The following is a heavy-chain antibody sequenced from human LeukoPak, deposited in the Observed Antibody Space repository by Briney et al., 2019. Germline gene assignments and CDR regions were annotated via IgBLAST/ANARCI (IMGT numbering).Heavy chain of an antibody. CDR3: ARGPYGSGSYKNDY. Sequence: ASVKVSCKASGYTSTSYGISWVRQAPGQGLEWMGWISAYNGNTNYAQKLQGRVTMTTDTSTSTAYMELRSLRSDDTAVYYCARGPYGSGSYKNDYWGQGTLVTVSS. J-gene: IGHJ4*02. V-gene: IGHV1-18*01. D-gene: IGHD3-10*01. CDR1: GYTSTSYG. CDR2: ISAYNGNT.